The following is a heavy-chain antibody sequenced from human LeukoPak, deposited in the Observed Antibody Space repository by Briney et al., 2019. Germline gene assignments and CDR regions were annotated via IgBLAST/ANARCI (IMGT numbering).Heavy chain of an antibody. CDR3: AKSGGGSGSYLEYYYYYYMDV. CDR2: ISSSGTYI. V-gene: IGHV3-21*04. CDR1: GFTLNTYT. J-gene: IGHJ6*03. D-gene: IGHD3-10*01. Sequence: GGSLRLSCAASGFTLNTYTMNWVRQAPGKGLEWVSSISSSGTYIYYADSVKGRFTISRDNSKNTLYLQMNSLRAEDTAVYYCAKSGGGSGSYLEYYYYYYMDVWGKGTTVTVSS.